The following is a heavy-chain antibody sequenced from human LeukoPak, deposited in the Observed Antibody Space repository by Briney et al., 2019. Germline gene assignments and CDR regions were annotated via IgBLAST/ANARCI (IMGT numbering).Heavy chain of an antibody. J-gene: IGHJ6*02. CDR1: GGTFSSYA. CDR2: IIPIFVTA. Sequence: ASVKVSCKASGGTFSSYAISWVRQPPGKGLEWMGGIIPIFVTANYAQKFQGRVTITADESTSTAYMELSSLRSEDTAVYYCARAVRMLRYFDWLSQYYYYGMDVWGQGTTVTVSS. CDR3: ARAVRMLRYFDWLSQYYYYGMDV. D-gene: IGHD3-9*01. V-gene: IGHV1-69*13.